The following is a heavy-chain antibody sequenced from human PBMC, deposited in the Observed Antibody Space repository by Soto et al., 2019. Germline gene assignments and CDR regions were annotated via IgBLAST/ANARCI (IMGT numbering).Heavy chain of an antibody. CDR1: GYTFTGYY. CDR2: INPNSGGT. V-gene: IGHV1-2*04. J-gene: IGHJ6*02. Sequence: ASSEVSCKASGYTFTGYYMHWVRQAPGQGLEWMGWINPNSGGTNYAQKFQGWVTMTRDTSISTAYMELSRLRSDDTAVYYCARDWVRGYWSSTRWQWGGGMDVWGQGTTVTVSS. D-gene: IGHD2-2*01. CDR3: ARDWVRGYWSSTRWQWGGGMDV.